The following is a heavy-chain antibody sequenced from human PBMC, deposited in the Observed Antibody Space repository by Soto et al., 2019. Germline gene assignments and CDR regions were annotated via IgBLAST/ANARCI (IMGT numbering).Heavy chain of an antibody. CDR2: INPNSGGT. CDR3: AREVAAAPDHAFDI. Sequence: QVQLVQSGAEVKKPGASVKVSCKASGYTFTGYYMHWVRQAPGQGLEWMGWINPNSGGTNYAQKFQGWVTMTRDTXXSTAYMELSRLRSDDTAVYYCAREVAAAPDHAFDIWGQGTMVTVSS. CDR1: GYTFTGYY. V-gene: IGHV1-2*04. D-gene: IGHD6-13*01. J-gene: IGHJ3*02.